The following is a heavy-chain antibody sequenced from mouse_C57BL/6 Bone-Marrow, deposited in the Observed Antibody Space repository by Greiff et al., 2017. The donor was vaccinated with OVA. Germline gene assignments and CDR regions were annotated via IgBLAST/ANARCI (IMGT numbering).Heavy chain of an antibody. CDR1: GYTFTSYT. V-gene: IGHV1-4*01. D-gene: IGHD2-4*01. Sequence: VQLVESGAELARPGASVKMSCKASGYTFTSYTMHWVKQRPGQGLEWIGYINPSSGYTTYNQKFKDKATLTADKSSSTAYMQLSSLTSEDAAVYYCARWGLRPFAYWGQGTLVTVSA. CDR2: INPSSGYT. J-gene: IGHJ3*01. CDR3: ARWGLRPFAY.